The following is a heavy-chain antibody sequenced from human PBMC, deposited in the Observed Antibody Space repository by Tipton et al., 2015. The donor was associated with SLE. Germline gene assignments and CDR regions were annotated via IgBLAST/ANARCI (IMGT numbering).Heavy chain of an antibody. J-gene: IGHJ6*03. CDR3: ARERAVAGDYSYMDV. V-gene: IGHV4-4*08. CDR2: ISTSGST. CDR1: GDSIRGFY. D-gene: IGHD6-19*01. Sequence: TLSLTCTVAGDSIRGFYWNWIRQPPGRGLGWIGYISTSGSTFYNPSLKSRVTISIDTSKKQFSLNLSSVTAADTAVYYCARERAVAGDYSYMDVWGKGTTVTVSS.